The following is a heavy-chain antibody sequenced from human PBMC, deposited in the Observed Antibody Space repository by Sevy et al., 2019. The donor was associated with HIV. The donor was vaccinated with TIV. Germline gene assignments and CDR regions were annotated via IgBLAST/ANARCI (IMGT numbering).Heavy chain of an antibody. CDR2: ISSNGGST. D-gene: IGHD6-6*01. Sequence: GGSLRLSCAASGFTFSSYAMHWVRQAPGKGLEYVSAISSNGGSTYYANSVKGRFTISRDNSKNTLYLQMGSLRAEDMAVYYCARELIAARFGSSSFDPWGQGTLVTVSS. CDR1: GFTFSSYA. CDR3: ARELIAARFGSSSFDP. V-gene: IGHV3-64*01. J-gene: IGHJ5*02.